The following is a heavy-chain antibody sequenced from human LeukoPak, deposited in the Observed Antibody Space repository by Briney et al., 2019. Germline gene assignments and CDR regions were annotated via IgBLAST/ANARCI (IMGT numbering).Heavy chain of an antibody. D-gene: IGHD6-13*01. V-gene: IGHV3-23*01. CDR3: TKDRRGPAAGTWYFDS. Sequence: GGSLRLPCVASGFTPSSTTMGWVRQAPGRGLEWVSSITAIDGRTYYADSVRGRFTISRDNSKNTVYLQLNSLRAGDTAIYYWTKDRRGPAAGTWYFDSWGQGTLVTVSS. J-gene: IGHJ4*02. CDR2: ITAIDGRT. CDR1: GFTPSSTT.